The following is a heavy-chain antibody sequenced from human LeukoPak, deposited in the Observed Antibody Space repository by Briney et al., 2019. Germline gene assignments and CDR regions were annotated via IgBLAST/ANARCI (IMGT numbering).Heavy chain of an antibody. CDR1: GGSISSGSHY. D-gene: IGHD3-22*01. Sequence: PSETLSLTCTVSGGSISSGSHYWSWIRQPAGKGLEWIGRIYTSGSTNYNPSLKSRVTISVDTSKNQFSLKLSSVTAADTAVYYCARDTIEYYYDSSGSYYFDYWGQGTLVTVSS. V-gene: IGHV4-61*02. CDR3: ARDTIEYYYDSSGSYYFDY. J-gene: IGHJ4*02. CDR2: IYTSGST.